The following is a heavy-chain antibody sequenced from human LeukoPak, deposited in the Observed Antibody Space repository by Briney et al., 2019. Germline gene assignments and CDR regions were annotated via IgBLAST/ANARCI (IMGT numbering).Heavy chain of an antibody. CDR1: GFTFSSYW. CDR2: IKSKADGGTT. CDR3: ITVYVVH. V-gene: IGHV3-15*01. Sequence: GGSLRLSCAASGFTFSSYWMSWVRQAPGKGLEWVGRIKSKADGGTTDYAAPVKGRFIISRDDSKNTLYLQMNSLKIEDTAVYYCITVYVVHWGQGTLVTVSS. J-gene: IGHJ4*02.